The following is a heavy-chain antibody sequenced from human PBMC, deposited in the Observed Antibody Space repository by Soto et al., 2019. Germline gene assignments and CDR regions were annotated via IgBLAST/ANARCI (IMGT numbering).Heavy chain of an antibody. D-gene: IGHD6-19*01. CDR1: GGTFSSYA. J-gene: IGHJ6*02. V-gene: IGHV1-69*12. Sequence: QVQLVQSGAEVKKPGSSGKVSCKASGGTFSSYAISWVRQAPGQGLEGMGGINPIFGTANYAQKFQGRDTITADESTSTAHMELSSLRSEDTAVYYCAIGEPWLAYYYYGMDVWGQGTTVTVSS. CDR2: INPIFGTA. CDR3: AIGEPWLAYYYYGMDV.